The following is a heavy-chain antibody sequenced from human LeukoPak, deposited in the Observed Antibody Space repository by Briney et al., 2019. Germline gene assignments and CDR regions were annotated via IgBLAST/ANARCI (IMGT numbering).Heavy chain of an antibody. Sequence: SETLSLTCTVSGGSISSYYWSWIRQPPGKGLEWIGYIYYSGSTNYDPSLKSRVTISVDTSKNQFSLKLSSVTAADTAVYYCARTSSGSYYSWFDPWGQGTLVTVSS. CDR3: ARTSSGSYYSWFDP. D-gene: IGHD1-26*01. CDR2: IYYSGST. J-gene: IGHJ5*02. V-gene: IGHV4-59*01. CDR1: GGSISSYY.